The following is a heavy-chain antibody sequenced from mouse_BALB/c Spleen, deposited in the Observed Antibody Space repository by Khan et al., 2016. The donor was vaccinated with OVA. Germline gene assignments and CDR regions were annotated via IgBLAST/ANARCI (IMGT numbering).Heavy chain of an antibody. CDR2: IYPFNDDT. Sequence: VQLQQSGPELVKPGASVKMSCKAAGYTFTSYVIHWVKQKPGLGLEWIGYIYPFNDDTKYNEKFIGKATLTSDKSSSTAYMELSSLTSEDSAVFYCAPVSTYWVAFAYWGQGTLLTVSA. J-gene: IGHJ3*01. V-gene: IGHV1S136*01. CDR3: APVSTYWVAFAY. CDR1: GYTFTSYV. D-gene: IGHD2-3*01.